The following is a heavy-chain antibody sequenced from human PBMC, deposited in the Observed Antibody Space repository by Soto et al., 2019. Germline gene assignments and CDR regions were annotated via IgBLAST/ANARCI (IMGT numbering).Heavy chain of an antibody. Sequence: ASVKVSCKASGYTFTGYYMHWVRQAPGQGLEWMGWINPNSGGTNYAQKFQGWVTMTRDTSISTAYMELSRLRSDDAAVYYCARDPGGYCSSTSCSYYYGMDVWGQGTTVTVSS. CDR2: INPNSGGT. V-gene: IGHV1-2*04. CDR3: ARDPGGYCSSTSCSYYYGMDV. J-gene: IGHJ6*02. D-gene: IGHD2-2*01. CDR1: GYTFTGYY.